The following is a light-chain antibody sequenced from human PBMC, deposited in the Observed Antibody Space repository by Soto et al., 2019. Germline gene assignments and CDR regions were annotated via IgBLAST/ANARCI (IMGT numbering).Light chain of an antibody. V-gene: IGLV2-11*01. CDR3: CSYAGNSLWV. J-gene: IGLJ3*02. CDR1: SSDVGGYNY. CDR2: DVS. Sequence: QSALTQPRSVSGSPGQSVTISCTGTSSDVGGYNYVSWYQQHPGKALKLVIYDVSKWPSGVPNHFSGSKFGNTASLTISGLQAEDEADYYCCSYAGNSLWVFGGGTKLTVL.